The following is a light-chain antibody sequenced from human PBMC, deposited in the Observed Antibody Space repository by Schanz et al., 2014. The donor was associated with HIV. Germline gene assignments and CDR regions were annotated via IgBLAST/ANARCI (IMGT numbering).Light chain of an antibody. Sequence: DIQMTQSPSTLSASVGDTVTITCRASQSISWWLAWYQQKPGKAPNLLIYQASTLETGVPSRFSGSGSGTEFTLTISGLQPDDFATYYCQQCDTYPYTFGQGTKLDIK. CDR1: QSISWW. CDR2: QAS. CDR3: QQCDTYPYT. V-gene: IGKV1-5*03. J-gene: IGKJ2*01.